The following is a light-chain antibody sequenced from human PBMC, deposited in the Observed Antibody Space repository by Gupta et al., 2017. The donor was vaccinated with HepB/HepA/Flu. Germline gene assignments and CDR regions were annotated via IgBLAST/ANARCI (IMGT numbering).Light chain of an antibody. CDR2: VAS. Sequence: IQMTESPSPLSAIVGDRVTITCRANQSVSEYLNWYQHKPGKPPKLLIYVASSLASGVPSRFSGSGSETYYTLTITNLQPEDFATYYCQQSYTIPPTFGQGTILEIK. CDR3: QQSYTIPPT. CDR1: QSVSEY. J-gene: IGKJ2*01. V-gene: IGKV1-39*01.